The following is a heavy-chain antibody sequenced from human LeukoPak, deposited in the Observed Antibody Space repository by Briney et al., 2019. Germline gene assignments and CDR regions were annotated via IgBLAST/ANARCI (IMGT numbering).Heavy chain of an antibody. V-gene: IGHV4-34*01. CDR1: GGSFSGYY. CDR2: INHSGST. J-gene: IGHJ5*02. Sequence: PSETLSLTCAVYGGSFSGYYWSWIRQPPGKGLEWIGEINHSGSTNYNPSLKSRVTISVDTSKNQFSLKLSSVTAADTAVYYCARRAGYYGSGSYYNVRAFDPWGQGTLVTVSS. CDR3: ARRAGYYGSGSYYNVRAFDP. D-gene: IGHD3-10*01.